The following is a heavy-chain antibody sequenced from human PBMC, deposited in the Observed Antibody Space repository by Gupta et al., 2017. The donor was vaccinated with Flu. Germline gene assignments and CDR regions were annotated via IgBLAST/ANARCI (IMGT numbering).Heavy chain of an antibody. V-gene: IGHV2-5*01. CDR3: AHSPYHWNSRHFDQ. Sequence: QITLKESGPTLVKPTQTLTLTCTFSGFPLDTRGVSVGWIRQPPGKALEWLGVIYLNDDKRYSPSLKSRLTITKDTSKNQVVLTMTNMDPVDTATYYCAHSPYHWNSRHFDQWGQGTLVTVSS. D-gene: IGHD1-20*01. CDR1: GFPLDTRGVS. J-gene: IGHJ4*02. CDR2: IYLNDDK.